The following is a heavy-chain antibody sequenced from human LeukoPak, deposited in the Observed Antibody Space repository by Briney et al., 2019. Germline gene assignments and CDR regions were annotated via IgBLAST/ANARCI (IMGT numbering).Heavy chain of an antibody. V-gene: IGHV1-2*02. D-gene: IGHD5-24*01. CDR3: ARDGDGYHKRYYYYYMDV. J-gene: IGHJ6*03. Sequence: ASVKVSCKASGYTFTGYYMHWVRQAPGQGLEWMGWINPNSGGTNYAQKFQGRVTMTRDTSISTAYMELSRLRSDDTAVYYCARDGDGYHKRYYYYYMDVWGKGTTVTVSS. CDR1: GYTFTGYY. CDR2: INPNSGGT.